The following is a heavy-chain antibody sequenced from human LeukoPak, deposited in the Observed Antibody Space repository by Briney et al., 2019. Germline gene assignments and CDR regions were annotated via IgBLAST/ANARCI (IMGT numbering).Heavy chain of an antibody. D-gene: IGHD5-24*01. CDR2: ISYDGSNK. CDR1: GFTFSSYG. J-gene: IGHJ4*02. V-gene: IGHV3-30*18. CDR3: AKDREDRDGYNPFDY. Sequence: GGSLRLSCAASGFTFSSYGMHWVRQAPGKGLEWVAVISYDGSNKYYADSVKGRFTISRDNSKNTLYLQMNSLRVEDTAVYYCAKDREDRDGYNPFDYWGQGTLVTVSS.